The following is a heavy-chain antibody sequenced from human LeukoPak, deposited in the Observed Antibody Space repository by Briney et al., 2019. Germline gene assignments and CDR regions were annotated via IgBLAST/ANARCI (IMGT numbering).Heavy chain of an antibody. CDR2: ISSSGSTI. Sequence: GGSLRLSCAASGFTFSDYYMCWIRQAPGKGLEWVSYISSSGSTIYYADSVKGRFTISRDNAKNSLYLQMNSLRAEDTAVYYCARDLGITMVRGVIDPGNYFDYWGQGTLVTVSS. V-gene: IGHV3-11*01. CDR3: ARDLGITMVRGVIDPGNYFDY. D-gene: IGHD3-10*01. J-gene: IGHJ4*02. CDR1: GFTFSDYY.